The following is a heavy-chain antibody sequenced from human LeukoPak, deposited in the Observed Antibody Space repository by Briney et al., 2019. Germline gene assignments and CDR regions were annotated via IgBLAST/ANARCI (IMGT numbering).Heavy chain of an antibody. D-gene: IGHD6-19*01. J-gene: IGHJ4*02. CDR1: GFTFGDYA. CDR2: IRSKAYGGTT. CDR3: TRDTHRAVADY. Sequence: GGSLRLSCTASGFTFGDYAMSWFRQAPGKGLEWVGFIRSKAYGGTTEYAASVKGRFTISRDDSKSIAYLQMNSLKTEDTAVYYCTRDTHRAVADYWGQGTLVTVSS. V-gene: IGHV3-49*03.